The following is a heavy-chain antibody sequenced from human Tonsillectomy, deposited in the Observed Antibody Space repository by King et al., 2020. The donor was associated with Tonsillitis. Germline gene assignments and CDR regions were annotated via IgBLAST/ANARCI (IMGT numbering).Heavy chain of an antibody. CDR2: TYYRSKWYS. V-gene: IGHV6-1*01. CDR3: AGGESGSTIALVHS. J-gene: IGHJ4*02. CDR1: GDSVSSNSAA. Sequence: VQLPQSGPGLVKPSQTLSLTCAISGDSVSSNSAAWNWIRQSPSRGLEWLGRTYYRSKWYSDSAVSVKSRITINPDTSKNQFSLQLNSVTPEDTAVYYGAGGESGSTIALVHSWGQGTLVTVSS. D-gene: IGHD1-26*01.